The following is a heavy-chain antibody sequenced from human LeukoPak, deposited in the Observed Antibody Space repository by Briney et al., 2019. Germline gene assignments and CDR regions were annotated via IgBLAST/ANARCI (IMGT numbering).Heavy chain of an antibody. CDR2: IYYSGST. Sequence: SETLSLTCTVSGGSISSSSYYWGWIRQPPGKGLEWIGSIYYSGSTYYNPSLKSRVTISVDTSKNQFSLKLSSVTAADTAVYYCATAEKWPGGGSYYENWFDPWGQGTLVTVSS. CDR3: ATAEKWPGGGSYYENWFDP. CDR1: GGSISSSSYY. J-gene: IGHJ5*02. D-gene: IGHD1-26*01. V-gene: IGHV4-39*07.